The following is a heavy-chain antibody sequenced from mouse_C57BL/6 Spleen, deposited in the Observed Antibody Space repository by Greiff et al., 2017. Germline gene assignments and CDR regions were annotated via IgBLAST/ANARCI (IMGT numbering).Heavy chain of an antibody. CDR1: GYTFTSYW. D-gene: IGHD1-1*01. V-gene: IGHV1-64*01. J-gene: IGHJ2*01. Sequence: QVQLQQPGAELVKPGASVKLSCKASGYTFTSYWMHWVKQRPGQGLEWIGMIHPNSGSTNYNEKFKSKATLTVDKSSSTAYMQLSSMTSEDSAVYYGARYYGSSYDYFDYWGQGTTLTVAS. CDR2: IHPNSGST. CDR3: ARYYGSSYDYFDY.